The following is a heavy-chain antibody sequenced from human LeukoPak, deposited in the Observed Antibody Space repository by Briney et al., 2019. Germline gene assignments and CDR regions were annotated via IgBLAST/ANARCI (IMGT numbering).Heavy chain of an antibody. CDR3: ARDQYCSGGSCYAEIDY. Sequence: ASVKVSCKASGYTFTGYYMHWVRQAPGQGLEWMGWINPNSGGTNYAQKFQGRVTMTRDTSISTAYMELSSLRSEDTAVYYCARDQYCSGGSCYAEIDYWGQGTLVTVSS. CDR2: INPNSGGT. V-gene: IGHV1-2*02. J-gene: IGHJ4*02. D-gene: IGHD2-15*01. CDR1: GYTFTGYY.